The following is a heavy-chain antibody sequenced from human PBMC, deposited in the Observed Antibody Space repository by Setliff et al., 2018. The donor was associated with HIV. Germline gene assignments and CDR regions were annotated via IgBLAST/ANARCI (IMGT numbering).Heavy chain of an antibody. CDR1: GGSISSGSYY. V-gene: IGHV4-61*02. CDR3: ARGTVQRKSDAFDI. J-gene: IGHJ3*02. Sequence: SETLSLTCTVSGGSISSGSYYWSWIRQPAGKGLEWIGRIYTSGSTNYNPSLKSRVTISVDTSKNQFSLKLSSVTAADTAVYYCARGTVQRKSDAFDIWGQGTMVTVSS. CDR2: IYTSGST. D-gene: IGHD4-17*01.